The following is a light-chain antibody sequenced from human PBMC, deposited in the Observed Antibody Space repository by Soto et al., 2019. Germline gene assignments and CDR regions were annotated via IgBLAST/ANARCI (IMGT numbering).Light chain of an antibody. CDR3: XXRXNWPPVIT. V-gene: IGKV3-11*01. J-gene: IGKJ5*01. Sequence: EIVLTQSPATLSLSPGERATLSCRASQSFSSYLAWYQQKPGQAPRLLIYDASKRATGIPARFSGRGSGTDFTLTISSLEPEDFXXXXXXXRXNWPPVITFGQGTRLEIK. CDR2: DAS. CDR1: QSFSSY.